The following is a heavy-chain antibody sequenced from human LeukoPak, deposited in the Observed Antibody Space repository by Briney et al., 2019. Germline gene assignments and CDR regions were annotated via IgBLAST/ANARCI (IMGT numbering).Heavy chain of an antibody. Sequence: GGSLRLSCAASGFTFDDYAMHWVRQAPGKGLEWVSLISGDGRSTYFADSAKGRFTISRDNSKNSLYLQMNSLRTEDTALYYCAKVYRYYDSSCQHWSQGTLVTVSS. J-gene: IGHJ1*01. D-gene: IGHD3-22*01. CDR1: GFTFDDYA. V-gene: IGHV3-43*02. CDR3: AKVYRYYDSSCQH. CDR2: ISGDGRST.